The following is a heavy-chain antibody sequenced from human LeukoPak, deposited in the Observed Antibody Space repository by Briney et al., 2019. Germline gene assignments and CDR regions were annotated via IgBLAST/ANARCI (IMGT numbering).Heavy chain of an antibody. J-gene: IGHJ5*02. CDR1: GDSLTNSPYY. CDR2: IYASGST. V-gene: IGHV4-61*10. Sequence: PSETLSLTCTVSGDSLTNSPYYWSWIRQPAGKGLEWIGRIYASGSTNYNPSLKSRVTMSVDTSKNQFSLRLTSVTAADTAVYYCATTINYYDSSGHYYNWFDPWGQGTLVTVSS. CDR3: ATTINYYDSSGHYYNWFDP. D-gene: IGHD3-22*01.